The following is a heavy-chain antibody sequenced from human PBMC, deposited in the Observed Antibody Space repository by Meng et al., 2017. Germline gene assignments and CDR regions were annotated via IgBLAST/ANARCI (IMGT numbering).Heavy chain of an antibody. Sequence: RGSLRLSCAASGFTFSSYAMSWVRQAPGKGLEWVSAISGSGGSTYYADSVKGRFTISRDNSKNTLYLQMNSLRAEDTAVYYCAKDPYYYGSGSPRYFDYWGQGTLVTVSS. CDR2: ISGSGGST. CDR3: AKDPYYYGSGSPRYFDY. CDR1: GFTFSSYA. J-gene: IGHJ4*02. V-gene: IGHV3-23*01. D-gene: IGHD3-10*01.